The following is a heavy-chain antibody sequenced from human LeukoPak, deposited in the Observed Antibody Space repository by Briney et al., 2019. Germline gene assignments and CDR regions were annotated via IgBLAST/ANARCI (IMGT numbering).Heavy chain of an antibody. J-gene: IGHJ3*02. CDR3: ARHIYSSSWYKGGFNI. V-gene: IGHV4-59*08. CDR2: IYYSGGT. D-gene: IGHD6-13*01. CDR1: GGSISSYY. Sequence: SEALSLTCTVSGGSISSYYWSWIRQPPGKGLEWIGYIYYSGGTNYNPSLKSRVTISVDTSKNQFSLKLSSVTAADTAVYYCARHIYSSSWYKGGFNIWGQGTMVTVSS.